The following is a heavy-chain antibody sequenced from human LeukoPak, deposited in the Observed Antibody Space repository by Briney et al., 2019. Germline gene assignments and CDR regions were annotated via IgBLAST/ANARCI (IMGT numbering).Heavy chain of an antibody. CDR3: ARDQKWFRENIRGAFDI. V-gene: IGHV3-33*01. CDR2: IWYDGSNK. CDR1: GFTFSSYG. Sequence: GGSLRLSCAASGFTFSSYGMHWVRQAPGKGLEWVAVIWYDGSNKYYADSVKGRFTISRDNSKNALYLQMNSLRAEDTAVYYCARDQKWFRENIRGAFDIWGQGTMVTVSS. J-gene: IGHJ3*02. D-gene: IGHD3-10*01.